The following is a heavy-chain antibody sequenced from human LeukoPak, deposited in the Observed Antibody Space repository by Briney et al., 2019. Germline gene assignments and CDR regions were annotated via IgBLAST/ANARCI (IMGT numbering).Heavy chain of an antibody. D-gene: IGHD3-10*01. J-gene: IGHJ6*02. V-gene: IGHV3-21*01. Sequence: GGSLRLSCAASGFTFSSYSMNWVRQAPGKGLEWVSSISSSSSYIYYADSVKGRFTISRDNAKNSLYLQMNSLRAEDTAVYYCARGFKFGELSFYYYGMDVWGQGTTVTVSS. CDR2: ISSSSSYI. CDR1: GFTFSSYS. CDR3: ARGFKFGELSFYYYGMDV.